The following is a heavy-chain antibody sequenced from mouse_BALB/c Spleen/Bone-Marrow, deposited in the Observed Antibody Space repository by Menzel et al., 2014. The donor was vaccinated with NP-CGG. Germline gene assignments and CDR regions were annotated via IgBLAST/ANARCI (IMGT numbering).Heavy chain of an antibody. CDR3: ASDDYDGSWFAY. J-gene: IGHJ3*01. CDR2: IHPSDSET. D-gene: IGHD2-4*01. CDR1: GYSITNYW. V-gene: IGHV1-74*01. Sequence: VQLQQSGAELVRPGASVKLFCKASGYSITNYWMNWMKQRPGQGLEWIGMIHPSDSETRLNQKFKDKATLTVDKSSSTAYMQLSSPTSEDSAVYYCASDDYDGSWFAYWGQGTLVTVSA.